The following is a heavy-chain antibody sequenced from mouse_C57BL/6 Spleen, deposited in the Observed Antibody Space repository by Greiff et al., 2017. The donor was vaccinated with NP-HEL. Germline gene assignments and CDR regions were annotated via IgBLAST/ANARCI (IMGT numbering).Heavy chain of an antibody. V-gene: IGHV1-59*01. CDR1: GYTFTSYW. J-gene: IGHJ3*01. Sequence: QVQLQQPGAELVRPGTSVKLSCKASGYTFTSYWMHWVKQRPGQGLEWIGVIDPSDSYTNYNQKFKGKATLTVDTSSSTAYMQLSSLTSEDSAVYYCARDSNYFWFAYWGQGTLVTVSA. CDR2: IDPSDSYT. CDR3: ARDSNYFWFAY. D-gene: IGHD2-5*01.